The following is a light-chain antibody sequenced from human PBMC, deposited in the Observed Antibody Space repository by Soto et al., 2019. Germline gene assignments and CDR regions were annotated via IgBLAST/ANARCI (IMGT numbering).Light chain of an antibody. Sequence: QSVLTQPPSVSGAPGQRATFSCTGSNSNIGAGSDVHWYQHLPGRAPKLLISGNNNRPSGVSDRFSGFKSGTSASLAITGPQAEDEADYYCLSYDSSLSGWVFGGGTKLTVL. CDR1: NSNIGAGSD. CDR3: LSYDSSLSGWV. CDR2: GNN. J-gene: IGLJ3*02. V-gene: IGLV1-40*01.